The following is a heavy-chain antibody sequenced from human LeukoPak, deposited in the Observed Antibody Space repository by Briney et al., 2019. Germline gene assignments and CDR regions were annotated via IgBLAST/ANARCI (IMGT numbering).Heavy chain of an antibody. Sequence: SETLSLTCTVSGGSISSSSYYWGWIRQPPGKGLEWIGSIYYSGSTYYNPSLKSRVTISVDTSKNQFSLKLSSASAADTAVYYCARVQQWLVDYWGQGTLVTVSS. D-gene: IGHD6-19*01. CDR3: ARVQQWLVDY. CDR1: GGSISSSSYY. CDR2: IYYSGST. V-gene: IGHV4-39*07. J-gene: IGHJ4*02.